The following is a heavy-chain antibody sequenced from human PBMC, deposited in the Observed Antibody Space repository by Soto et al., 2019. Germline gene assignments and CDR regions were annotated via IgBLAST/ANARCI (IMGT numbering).Heavy chain of an antibody. J-gene: IGHJ6*04. Sequence: GGSLRLSCAASGFNFNNFGMNWFRQAPGKGLEWVSSIRTSSTYIYYAESVKGRFTISRDNAKKSLYLEMNRLGVEDTAVYYCARDRAPLCGGDCGLVDVWGEGTLVTVPS. D-gene: IGHD2-21*02. V-gene: IGHV3-21*01. CDR1: GFNFNNFG. CDR3: ARDRAPLCGGDCGLVDV. CDR2: IRTSSTYI.